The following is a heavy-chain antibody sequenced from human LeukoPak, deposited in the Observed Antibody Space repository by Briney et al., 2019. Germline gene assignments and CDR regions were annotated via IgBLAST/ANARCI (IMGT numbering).Heavy chain of an antibody. J-gene: IGHJ3*02. CDR2: IRYGASNE. CDR3: AKSGVVLIRGAFDI. V-gene: IGHV3-30*02. D-gene: IGHD3-3*01. Sequence: RAGGSLRLSCAASGFTFSTFGMHWVRQAPGKGLEWVAFIRYGASNEYYADSVKGRFTISRDNSKNTLYLQMNSLKSEDTAVYYCAKSGVVLIRGAFDIWGQGTMVTVSS. CDR1: GFTFSTFG.